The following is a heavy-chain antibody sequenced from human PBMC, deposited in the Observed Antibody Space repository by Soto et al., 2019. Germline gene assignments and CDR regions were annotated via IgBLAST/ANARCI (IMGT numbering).Heavy chain of an antibody. J-gene: IGHJ2*01. CDR2: IIPILDIP. CDR3: ANFNWYFDL. CDR1: GYIFSNFG. Sequence: SVKVSCKASGYIFSNFGVNWVRQAPGQGLEWMGRIIPILDIPNYTQKFQGRVTITADQSTSTAYMELSSLRSDDTAVYYCANFNWYFDLWGRGTLVTVSS. V-gene: IGHV1-69*04.